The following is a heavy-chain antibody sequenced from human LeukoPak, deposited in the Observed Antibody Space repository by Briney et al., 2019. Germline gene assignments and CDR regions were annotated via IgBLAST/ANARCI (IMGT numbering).Heavy chain of an antibody. CDR2: ISYDGSNK. D-gene: IGHD3-9*01. CDR3: ARDGRYFDWLFSFDY. J-gene: IGHJ4*02. V-gene: IGHV3-30*04. CDR1: GFTFSSYA. Sequence: GSLRLSCAASGFTFSSYAMHWVRQAPGKGLEWVAVISYDGSNKYYADSVKGRFTISRDNSKNTLYLQMNSLRAEDTAVYYCARDGRYFDWLFSFDYWGQGTLVTVPS.